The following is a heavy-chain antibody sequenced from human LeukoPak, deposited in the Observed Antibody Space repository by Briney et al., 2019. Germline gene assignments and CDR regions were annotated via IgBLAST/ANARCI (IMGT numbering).Heavy chain of an antibody. CDR2: INHSGST. Sequence: PSETLSLTCAVYGGSFSGCYWSWIRQPPGKGLEWIGEINHSGSTNYNPSLKSRVTISVDTSKNQFSLKLSSVTAADTAVYYCARAGGYQGAFDIWGQGTMVTVSS. V-gene: IGHV4-34*01. J-gene: IGHJ3*02. CDR1: GGSFSGCY. D-gene: IGHD3-22*01. CDR3: ARAGGYQGAFDI.